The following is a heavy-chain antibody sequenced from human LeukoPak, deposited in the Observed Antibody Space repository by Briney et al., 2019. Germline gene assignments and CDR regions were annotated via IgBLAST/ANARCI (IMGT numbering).Heavy chain of an antibody. CDR2: INHSGST. Sequence: SETLSLTCAVYGGSFSGYYWSWIRQPPGKGLEWIGEINHSGSTNYNPSLKSRVTISVDTSKNQFSLMLSPLTAADTAVYYCARGGNAWFDPWGQGILVTVSS. CDR3: ARGGNAWFDP. J-gene: IGHJ5*02. CDR1: GGSFSGYY. V-gene: IGHV4-34*01.